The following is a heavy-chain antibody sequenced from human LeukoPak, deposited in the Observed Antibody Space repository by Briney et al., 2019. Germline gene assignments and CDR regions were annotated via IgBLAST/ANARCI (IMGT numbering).Heavy chain of an antibody. V-gene: IGHV3-7*03. Sequence: PGGSLRLSCAASGSIFSNYWMSWVRQAPGKGLEWVANIKEDGSEKSYVDSVKGRFTISRDNAKNSLYLQMNSLRAEDTAVYYGARVSAGDYPDYWGQGTLVTVSS. CDR2: IKEDGSEK. J-gene: IGHJ4*02. CDR1: GSIFSNYW. CDR3: ARVSAGDYPDY. D-gene: IGHD7-27*01.